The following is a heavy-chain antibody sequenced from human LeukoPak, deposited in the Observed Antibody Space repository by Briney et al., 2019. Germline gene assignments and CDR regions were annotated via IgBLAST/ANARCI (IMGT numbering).Heavy chain of an antibody. CDR2: ISREGSAK. Sequence: PGGSLRLPCVVSGFSISTCLMTWVRQSPGKGLEWVANISREGSAKYYVDSGKGRFTVSRDNPKNSVDLQMNSLGDEDTAVYYCATYGNMAFWGQGTRVTV. CDR3: ATYGNMAF. CDR1: GFSISTCL. D-gene: IGHD3-10*01. V-gene: IGHV3-7*01. J-gene: IGHJ6*02.